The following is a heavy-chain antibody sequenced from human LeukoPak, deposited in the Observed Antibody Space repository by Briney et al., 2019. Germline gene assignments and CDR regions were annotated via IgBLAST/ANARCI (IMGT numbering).Heavy chain of an antibody. V-gene: IGHV3-74*01. J-gene: IGHJ4*02. D-gene: IGHD1-26*01. CDR1: GFTFSSYW. Sequence: GGSLRLSCAASGFTFSSYWMHWVRQAPGKGLVWVSRINSDGSSTSYADSVKGRFTISRDNAKNSLYLQMNSLRAGDTALYYCARYRTIMGSTIDYWGQGTLVTVSS. CDR2: INSDGSST. CDR3: ARYRTIMGSTIDY.